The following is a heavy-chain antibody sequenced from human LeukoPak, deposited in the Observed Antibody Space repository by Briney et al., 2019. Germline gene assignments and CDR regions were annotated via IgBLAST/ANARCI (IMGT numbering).Heavy chain of an antibody. J-gene: IGHJ3*02. V-gene: IGHV4-30-4*08. D-gene: IGHD1-14*01. CDR1: GGSFSGYY. CDR3: ASGISGTFDI. Sequence: SETLSLTCAVYGGSFSGYYWSWIRQPPGKGLEWIGYIYYSGSTYYNPSLKSRVTISVDTSKKQFSLKLSSVTAADTAVYYCASGISGTFDIWGQGTMVTVSS. CDR2: IYYSGST.